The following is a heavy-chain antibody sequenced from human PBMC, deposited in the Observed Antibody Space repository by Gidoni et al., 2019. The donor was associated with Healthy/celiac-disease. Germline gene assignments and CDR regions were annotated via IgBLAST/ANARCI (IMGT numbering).Heavy chain of an antibody. CDR2: ISYDGSNK. CDR3: AKSNLGGSTSCSDY. J-gene: IGHJ4*02. Sequence: QVQLVESGGGVVQPGRSLRLSCAASGFTFSSYGMHWVRQAPGKGLEWVAVISYDGSNKYYADSVKGRFTISRDNSKNTLYLQMNSLRAEDTAVYYCAKSNLGGSTSCSDYWGQGTLVTVSS. V-gene: IGHV3-30*18. D-gene: IGHD2-2*01. CDR1: GFTFSSYG.